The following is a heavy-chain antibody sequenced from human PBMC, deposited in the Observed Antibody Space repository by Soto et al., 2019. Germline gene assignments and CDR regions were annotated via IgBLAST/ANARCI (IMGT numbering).Heavy chain of an antibody. CDR3: AKGRSPPEGFLDYSSACFDY. D-gene: IGHD3-3*01. CDR1: GFTFSSYA. CDR2: SRGSVGST. V-gene: IGHV3-23*01. J-gene: IGHJ4*02. Sequence: PGGPLRLPCPASGFTFSSYAMSWVRQATGKGMEWVSASRGSVGSTYYADSRKGRFTISRDNSKNTLYLQMNSLRAEDTAVYYCAKGRSPPEGFLDYSSACFDYWGQGTLVTVSS.